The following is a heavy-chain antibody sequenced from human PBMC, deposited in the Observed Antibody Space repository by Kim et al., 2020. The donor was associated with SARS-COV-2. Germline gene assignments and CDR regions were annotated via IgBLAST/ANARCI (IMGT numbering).Heavy chain of an antibody. D-gene: IGHD2-15*01. V-gene: IGHV3-23*01. CDR2: ISGTGGKA. J-gene: IGHJ4*02. CDR1: GFTFSTYA. CDR3: AKYYRGVGYSLLDY. Sequence: GGSLRLSCAASGFTFSTYAMSWVRQAPGKGLQWVSSISGTGGKAYYADSVKGRFTISRDNSKNTVYLQMNSLRAEDTAVYYCAKYYRGVGYSLLDYWGQGTRVTVSS.